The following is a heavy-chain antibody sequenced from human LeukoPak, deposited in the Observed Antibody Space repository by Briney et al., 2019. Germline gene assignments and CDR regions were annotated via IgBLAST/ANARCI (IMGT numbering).Heavy chain of an antibody. V-gene: IGHV3-7*03. CDR1: GFTFSSYW. D-gene: IGHD2-21*02. CDR3: ARITLSVVTAIAGDAFDI. CDR2: IKQDGSEK. Sequence: GGSLRLSRAASGFTFSSYWMSWVRQAPGKGLEWVANIKQDGSEKYYVDSVKGRFTISRDNAKNSLYLQMNSLRAEDTAVYYCARITLSVVTAIAGDAFDIWGQGTMVTVSS. J-gene: IGHJ3*02.